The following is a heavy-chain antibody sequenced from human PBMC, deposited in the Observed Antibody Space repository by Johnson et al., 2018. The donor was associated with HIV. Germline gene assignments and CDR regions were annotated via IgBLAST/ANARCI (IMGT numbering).Heavy chain of an antibody. CDR2: ISQSGDTI. J-gene: IGHJ3*02. CDR1: GFTFSDSY. D-gene: IGHD3-16*01. CDR3: AGGRGTFDI. Sequence: QVQLVESGGGLVKPGGSLRLSCAASGFTFSDSYMSWIRQAPGKGLEWVAYISQSGDTIYYADSVKGRFTISRDNAKNSLYLQMNSLTAEDTSLYYWAGGRGTFDIWGQGTMVTVSS. V-gene: IGHV3-11*04.